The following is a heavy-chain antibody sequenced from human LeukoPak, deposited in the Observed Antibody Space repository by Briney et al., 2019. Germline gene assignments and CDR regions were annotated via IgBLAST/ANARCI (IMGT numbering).Heavy chain of an antibody. CDR1: GGSFSGYY. Sequence: SETLSLTCAVYGGSFSGYYWSWIRQPPGKGLEWIGDINHSGSTNYNPSLKSRVTISVDTSKNQFSLKLSSVTAADTAVYFCARFSGIAAAFDYWGQGTLVTVSS. J-gene: IGHJ4*02. V-gene: IGHV4-34*01. CDR3: ARFSGIAAAFDY. D-gene: IGHD6-13*01. CDR2: INHSGST.